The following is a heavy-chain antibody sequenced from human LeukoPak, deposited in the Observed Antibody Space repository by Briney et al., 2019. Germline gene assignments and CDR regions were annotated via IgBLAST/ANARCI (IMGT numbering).Heavy chain of an antibody. CDR3: ASEDYDFWSGYSVPPPYYYYYMDV. CDR2: IKQDGSEK. V-gene: IGHV3-7*01. D-gene: IGHD3-3*01. Sequence: GGSLRLSCAASGFTFSSYWMSWVRQAPGKGLEWVANIKQDGSEKYYVDSVKGRFTISRDNAKNSLYLQMNSLRAEDTAVYYCASEDYDFWSGYSVPPPYYYYYMDVWGKGTTVTVSS. J-gene: IGHJ6*03. CDR1: GFTFSSYW.